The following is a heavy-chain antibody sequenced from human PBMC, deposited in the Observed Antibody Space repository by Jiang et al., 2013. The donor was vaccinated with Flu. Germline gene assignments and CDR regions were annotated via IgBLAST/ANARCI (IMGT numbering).Heavy chain of an antibody. V-gene: IGHV3-23*04. Sequence: QLVESGGDLVQPGGALRLSCAASGFMFSNYAMSWVRQAPGKGLEWVSAITSGGGTSYADSVKGRFTISRDNSKNTLYLQVNSLRAEDTAVYYCAKCKPYGSGWYGGSDYWGQGTLVTVSS. CDR3: AKCKPYGSGWYGGSDY. D-gene: IGHD6-19*01. J-gene: IGHJ4*02. CDR2: ITSGGGT. CDR1: GFMFSNYA.